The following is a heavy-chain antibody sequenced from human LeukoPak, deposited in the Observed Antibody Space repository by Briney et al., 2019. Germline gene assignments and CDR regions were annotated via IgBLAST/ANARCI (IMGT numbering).Heavy chain of an antibody. CDR2: ISGSGGNT. CDR1: GFTFNSYA. D-gene: IGHD3-22*01. Sequence: GGSLRLSCAASGFTFNSYAMSWVHQAPGAGLEWLSAISGSGGNTDYADSAKARFTISSDNSKNTLYLQMNSLLADDRADYYCSKDTISHITIIVGGFFDYWGQGTLVTVSS. J-gene: IGHJ4*02. V-gene: IGHV3-23*01. CDR3: SKDTISHITIIVGGFFDY.